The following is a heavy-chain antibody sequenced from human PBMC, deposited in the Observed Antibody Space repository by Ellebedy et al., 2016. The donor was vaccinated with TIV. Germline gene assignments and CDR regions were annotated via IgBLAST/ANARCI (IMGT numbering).Heavy chain of an antibody. Sequence: GGSLRLXCAASGFTFSNYAMSWVRQAPGKGLEWVSGVSGSGGSTYYADFVKGRFTISRDNAKNTLYLQMNSLRAEDTAVYYCARRSSGYCSGTSCTTDFDYWGQGTLVTVSS. CDR3: ARRSSGYCSGTSCTTDFDY. J-gene: IGHJ4*02. CDR2: VSGSGGST. D-gene: IGHD2-2*03. V-gene: IGHV3-23*01. CDR1: GFTFSNYA.